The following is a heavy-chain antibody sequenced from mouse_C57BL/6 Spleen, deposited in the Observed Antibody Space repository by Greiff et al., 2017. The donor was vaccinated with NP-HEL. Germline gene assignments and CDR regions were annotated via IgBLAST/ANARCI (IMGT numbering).Heavy chain of an antibody. V-gene: IGHV5-17*01. CDR2: ISSGSSTI. CDR1: GFTFSDYG. J-gene: IGHJ3*01. CDR3: ARHEYDEEFAY. Sequence: EVQLVESGGGLVKPGGSLKLSCAASGFTFSDYGMHWVRQAPEKGLEWVAYISSGSSTIYYADTVKGRFTISRDNAKNTLFLQMTSLRSEDTAMYYCARHEYDEEFAYWGQGTLVTVSA. D-gene: IGHD2-4*01.